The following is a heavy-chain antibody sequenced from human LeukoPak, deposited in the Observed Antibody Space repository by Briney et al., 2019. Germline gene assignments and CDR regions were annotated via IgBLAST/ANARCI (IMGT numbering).Heavy chain of an antibody. V-gene: IGHV3-53*01. J-gene: IGHJ4*02. CDR2: IYSGGYT. CDR3: AKDPSDLGGSGSNNYFDC. CDR1: GLAVSSIY. Sequence: PGGSLRLSCTSSGLAVSSIYVTWVRQAPGKGLEWLSVIYSGGYTYYADSVKGRFTISRDNSRNTLYLQMNSLRAEDTAVYYCAKDPSDLGGSGSNNYFDCWGQGTLVTVSS. D-gene: IGHD3-10*01.